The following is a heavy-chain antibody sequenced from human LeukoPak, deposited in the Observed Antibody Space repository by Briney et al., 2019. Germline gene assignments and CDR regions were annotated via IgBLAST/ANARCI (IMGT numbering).Heavy chain of an antibody. V-gene: IGHV3-23*01. J-gene: IGHJ4*02. Sequence: PGGSLRLSCAGSGFTFSSYAMNWVRQAPGKGLEWVSVISGSGGSTYYADSVKGRFTISRDNSKNTLYLQMNSLRAEDTAVYYCAKLPNLRFPRALDYWGQGTLVTVSS. D-gene: IGHD4-17*01. CDR2: ISGSGGST. CDR1: GFTFSSYA. CDR3: AKLPNLRFPRALDY.